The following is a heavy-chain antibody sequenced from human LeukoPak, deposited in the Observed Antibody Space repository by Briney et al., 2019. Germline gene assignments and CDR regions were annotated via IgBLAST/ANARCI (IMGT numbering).Heavy chain of an antibody. Sequence: PGGSLRLSCAASGFTFSSYAMSWVRQAPGKGLEWVSAISGSGGSTYYADSVRGRFTISRDNSKNTLYLQMNSLRAEDTAVYYCAREEVGATFFDYWGQGTLVTVSS. CDR2: ISGSGGST. D-gene: IGHD1-26*01. V-gene: IGHV3-23*01. J-gene: IGHJ4*02. CDR1: GFTFSSYA. CDR3: AREEVGATFFDY.